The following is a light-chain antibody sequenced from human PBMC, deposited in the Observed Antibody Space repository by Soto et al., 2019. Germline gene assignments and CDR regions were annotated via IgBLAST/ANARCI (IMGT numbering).Light chain of an antibody. Sequence: QLVLTQPASVSGSPGQSITISCTGTSSDVGGYNYVSWYQQHPGKAPKLMIYEVSNRPSGVSNRFSGSKSGNTASLTISGLQAEDEADYYCCSYTGSSTPYVFGPGTKLTVL. CDR1: SSDVGGYNY. V-gene: IGLV2-14*01. CDR3: CSYTGSSTPYV. CDR2: EVS. J-gene: IGLJ1*01.